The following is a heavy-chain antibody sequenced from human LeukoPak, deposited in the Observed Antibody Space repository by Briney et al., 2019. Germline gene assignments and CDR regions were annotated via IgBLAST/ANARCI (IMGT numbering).Heavy chain of an antibody. D-gene: IGHD3-10*01. Sequence: QPGGSLRLSCAASGFTFSSYGMHWVRQAPGKGLEWVAVISYDGSNTYYAGSVKGRFTISRDNSQNTLYLQMNSLIAEDTAVYYCVRDDSGSVIRGVLHYWGQGALVTVSS. V-gene: IGHV3-30*03. CDR1: GFTFSSYG. CDR2: ISYDGSNT. CDR3: VRDDSGSVIRGVLHY. J-gene: IGHJ4*02.